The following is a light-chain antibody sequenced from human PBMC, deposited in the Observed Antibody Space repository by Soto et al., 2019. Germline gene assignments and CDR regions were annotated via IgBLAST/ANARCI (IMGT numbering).Light chain of an antibody. V-gene: IGKV1-6*01. CDR3: QQANSFPIT. J-gene: IGKJ5*01. CDR2: AAS. Sequence: AIQMTQSPSSLSASVGDRVTITCRASQGIRDNLGWYQHKPGKAPQLLIYAASTLQSGVPPRFSGSGSGTDFTLTICSLEPEDFATYYCQQANSFPITFGQGTRLEIK. CDR1: QGIRDN.